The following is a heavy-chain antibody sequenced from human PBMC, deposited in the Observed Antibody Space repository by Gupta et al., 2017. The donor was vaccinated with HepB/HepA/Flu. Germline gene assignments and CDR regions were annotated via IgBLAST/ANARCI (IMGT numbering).Heavy chain of an antibody. CDR2: ISGSGGVT. Sequence: DVKLLESGGGLVQPGGSLSLSCAASGFSFRNYDMTWVRQAPGTGLEWVSSISGSGGVTFYADSVKGRLTISRDNSKSMLYLQVNSLRDEDTAVYYCARLAAATGRVYYYYYRDVWGTGTAVTVSS. CDR1: GFSFRNYD. V-gene: IGHV3-23*01. CDR3: ARLAAATGRVYYYYYRDV. D-gene: IGHD2-15*01. J-gene: IGHJ6*03.